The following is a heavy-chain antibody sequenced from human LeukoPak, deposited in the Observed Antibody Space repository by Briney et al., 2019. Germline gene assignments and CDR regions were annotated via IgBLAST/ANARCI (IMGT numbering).Heavy chain of an antibody. J-gene: IGHJ4*02. CDR1: GFHFYKYG. CDR3: AREAGHRHNDY. D-gene: IGHD6-19*01. CDR2: ISYEGSRK. V-gene: IGHV3-33*01. Sequence: GGSLRLSCAASGFHFYKYGIHWVRQAPGNGLEWVAGISYEGSRKDYGESVKGRFTISRDNSKNMVYLQMNILRGEDTAVYYCAREAGHRHNDYWGQGTLVIVSS.